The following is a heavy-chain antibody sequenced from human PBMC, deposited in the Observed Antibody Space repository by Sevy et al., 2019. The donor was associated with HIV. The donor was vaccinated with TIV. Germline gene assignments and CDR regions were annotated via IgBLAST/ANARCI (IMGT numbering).Heavy chain of an antibody. CDR2: IGGSAGST. V-gene: IGHV3-23*01. Sequence: GGSLRLSCAASGFTFSSYAMNWVRQDPGKGLQWVKGIGGSAGSTYYADSVNGRFSISRDSSKNTLYLLMDNLRAEDTAVYYCSRRGESQRDLDCWCQGTLVTVSS. D-gene: IGHD3-16*01. J-gene: IGHJ4*02. CDR1: GFTFSSYA. CDR3: SRRGESQRDLDC.